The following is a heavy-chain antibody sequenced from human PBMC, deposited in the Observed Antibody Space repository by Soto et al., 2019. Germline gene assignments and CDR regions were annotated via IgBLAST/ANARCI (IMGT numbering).Heavy chain of an antibody. CDR2: SSGSGGST. V-gene: IGHV3-23*01. D-gene: IGHD3-10*01. CDR3: VTGSRVNHYFWIDP. CDR1: GFIFDNFA. Sequence: EVQLLESGGDLAQPGGPLRLSCAASGFIFDNFAMNWVRQAPGMGLEWVSGSSGSGGSTFYADSVKGRFTISRDNSQNSLYLQMNRLIAEDTAVYYCVTGSRVNHYFWIDPWGPGTLVTVSS. J-gene: IGHJ5*02.